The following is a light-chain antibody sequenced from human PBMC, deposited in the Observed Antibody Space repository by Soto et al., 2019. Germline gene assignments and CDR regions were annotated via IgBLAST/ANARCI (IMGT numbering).Light chain of an antibody. CDR1: NSDVGIYDF. CDR2: EVS. CDR3: ISYTSDDVRYV. Sequence: QSALTQPASVSGTPGQSITISCTGSNSDVGIYDFVSWYQHHPGRAPKLIVSEVSHRPSGVSNRFSGSKSGNTASLTISGLQSDDEADYYCISYTSDDVRYVFGNGTKLTVL. V-gene: IGLV2-14*01. J-gene: IGLJ1*01.